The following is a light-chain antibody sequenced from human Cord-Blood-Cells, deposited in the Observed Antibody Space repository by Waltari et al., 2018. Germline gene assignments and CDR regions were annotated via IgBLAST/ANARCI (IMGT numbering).Light chain of an antibody. Sequence: DIVMTQSPDSLAVSLGERATINCKSSQSVLYSSNNKNYLAWYQQKPGQPPKLLIYCASTRESGVPDRFSGSGSETDFTLTISSLQAEDVAVYYCQQYYSTPHSFGQGTKLEIK. CDR1: QSVLYSSNNKNY. CDR2: CAS. CDR3: QQYYSTPHS. V-gene: IGKV4-1*01. J-gene: IGKJ2*03.